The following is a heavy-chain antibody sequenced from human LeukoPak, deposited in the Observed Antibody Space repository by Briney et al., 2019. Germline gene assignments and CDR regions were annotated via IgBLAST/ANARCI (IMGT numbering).Heavy chain of an antibody. CDR2: ISXXSRFI. Sequence: RLSXXASGFSFSTXXLNWVRQAPXKGLEWVSSISXXSRFIYYEDSVKGRFTISRDNAENSLYLQMNRLRAEDTAMYYCAKVGIDRSDPGRXNYYXDXXGQ. CDR3: AKVGIDRSDPGRXNYYXDX. V-gene: IGHV3-21*01. D-gene: IGHD3-22*01. CDR1: GFSFSTXX. J-gene: IGHJ4*02.